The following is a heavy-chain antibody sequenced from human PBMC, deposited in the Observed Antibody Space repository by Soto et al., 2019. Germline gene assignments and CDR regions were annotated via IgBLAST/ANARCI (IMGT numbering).Heavy chain of an antibody. CDR2: INPNSGGT. V-gene: IGHV1-2*04. D-gene: IGHD3-3*01. J-gene: IGHJ6*02. CDR3: AREKYDFWSGYYYYYYGMDV. Sequence: ASVKVSCKASGYTFTGYYMHWVRQAPGQGLEWMGWINPNSGGTNYAQKFQGWVTMTRDTSISTAYMELSRLRSDDTAVYYCAREKYDFWSGYYYYYYGMDVWGQGTTVTVSS. CDR1: GYTFTGYY.